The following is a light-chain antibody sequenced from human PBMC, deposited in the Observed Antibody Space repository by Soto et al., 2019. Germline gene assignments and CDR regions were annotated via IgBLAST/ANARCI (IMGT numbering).Light chain of an antibody. Sequence: ETVMTQSPATLSVSPGERATLSCRASQSIHTSLAWYQQKSGKPPRLVIYDSTLRANGVPDRFGGSRSGTEFTLTINSLEPEDFAVYYCQQYGSSLTWTFGQGTKWIS. CDR2: DST. J-gene: IGKJ1*01. CDR1: QSIHTS. V-gene: IGKV3-20*01. CDR3: QQYGSSLTWT.